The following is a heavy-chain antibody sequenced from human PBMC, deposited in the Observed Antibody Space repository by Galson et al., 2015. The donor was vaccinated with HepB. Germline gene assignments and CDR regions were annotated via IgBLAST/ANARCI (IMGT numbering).Heavy chain of an antibody. CDR1: GGSISTYY. CDR2: IYFSGNT. Sequence: SETLSLTCTVSGGSISTYYWSWIRQPPGKGLEWIGSIYFSGNTEYNPALKSRVTISVDASKNQFSLKLNSVTAADTAVYYCANSLYQYVFDVWGQGTMVTVSS. D-gene: IGHD2-2*02. CDR3: ANSLYQYVFDV. J-gene: IGHJ3*01. V-gene: IGHV4-59*08.